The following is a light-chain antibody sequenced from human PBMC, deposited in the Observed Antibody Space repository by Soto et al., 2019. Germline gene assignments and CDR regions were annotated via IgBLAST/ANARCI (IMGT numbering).Light chain of an antibody. CDR2: DAS. V-gene: IGKV1-33*01. CDR3: QQYDNLSYT. Sequence: DIQMTQSPSSLSASVGDRVTITCQASQDISNYLNWYQQKPGKAPKFLIYDASNLETGVPSRFSGSGSGTDFTFTISSLQPEDIATYYCQQYDNLSYTFGQGTKLEIK. J-gene: IGKJ2*01. CDR1: QDISNY.